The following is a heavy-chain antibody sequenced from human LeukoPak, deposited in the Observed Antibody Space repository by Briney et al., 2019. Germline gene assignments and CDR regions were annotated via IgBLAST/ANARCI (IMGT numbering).Heavy chain of an antibody. CDR2: IYYSGST. CDR3: ARLGSGYLLDY. J-gene: IGHJ4*02. CDR1: GGSISSYY. Sequence: SETLSLTCTVSGGSISSYYWSWIRQPPGKGLEWIGYIYYSGSTNYNPSLKSRVTISVDTSKNQFSLKLSSVTAADTAVYYCARLGSGYLLDYWGQGTLVTVSS. V-gene: IGHV4-59*08. D-gene: IGHD5-12*01.